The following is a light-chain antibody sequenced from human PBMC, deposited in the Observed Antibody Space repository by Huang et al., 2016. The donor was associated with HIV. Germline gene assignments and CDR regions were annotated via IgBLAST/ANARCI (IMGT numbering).Light chain of an antibody. CDR2: GAS. Sequence: DIQMTQSPSSLTASVGDRVSITCRASRNIGTYLKWYQQKSGKAPNLLIYGASSLQSGVPSRFSGSGSGTDFTLTISSLQPEDLATYFCQQSFDALWTFGQGTKVEIK. J-gene: IGKJ1*01. CDR1: RNIGTY. CDR3: QQSFDALWT. V-gene: IGKV1-39*01.